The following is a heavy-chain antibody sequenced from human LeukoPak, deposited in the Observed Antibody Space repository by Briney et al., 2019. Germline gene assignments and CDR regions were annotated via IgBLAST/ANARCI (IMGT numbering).Heavy chain of an antibody. Sequence: SETLSLTCTVSGGSISSGSYYWNWIRQPAGKGLEWIGRIYTSGSTNYNPSLKSRVTISVDTSKNQFSLKLRSVTAADTAVYYCARKAAMWAQLYWGQGTLVTVSS. J-gene: IGHJ4*02. CDR3: ARKAAMWAQLY. CDR1: GGSISSGSYY. CDR2: IYTSGST. V-gene: IGHV4-61*02. D-gene: IGHD2-2*01.